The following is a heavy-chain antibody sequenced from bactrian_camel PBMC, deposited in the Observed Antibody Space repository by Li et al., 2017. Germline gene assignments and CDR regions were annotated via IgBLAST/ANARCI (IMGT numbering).Heavy chain of an antibody. J-gene: IGHJ4*01. CDR1: GNGDGSGYWC. CDR3: AALCRGQWDSPDCTY. D-gene: IGHD3*01. V-gene: IGHV3S53*01. CDR2: DNGVGTT. Sequence: HVQLVESGGGSVQAGGSLTLSCSVSGNGDGSGYWCSAWFRQAPGKERDWVATDNGVGTTYYGDSVKGRFAISRDARKNIMYLQMSGLKPEDTAIYYCAALCRGQWDSPDCTYWGQGTQVTVS.